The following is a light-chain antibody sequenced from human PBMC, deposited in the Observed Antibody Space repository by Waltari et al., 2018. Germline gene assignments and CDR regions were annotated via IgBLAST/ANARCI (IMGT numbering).Light chain of an antibody. CDR3: QQYGDSPYS. CDR1: QSVSNNY. V-gene: IGKV3-20*01. J-gene: IGKJ2*03. CDR2: GAS. Sequence: EIVLTQSPGTLSLSPGESATLSCRASQSVSNNYLAWLQQKPGQAPRLLIYGASSRATGIPDRFSGSGSGTDFTLTISRLEPEDFAVFYCQQYGDSPYSFGRGTKLDI.